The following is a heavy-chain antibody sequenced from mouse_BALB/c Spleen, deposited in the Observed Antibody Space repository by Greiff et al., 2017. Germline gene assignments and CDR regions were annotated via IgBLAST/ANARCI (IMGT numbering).Heavy chain of an antibody. V-gene: IGHV1-9*01. CDR1: GYTFSSYW. CDR2: ILPGSGST. J-gene: IGHJ2*01. Sequence: QVQLKESGAELMKPGASVKISCKATGYTFSSYWIEWVKQRPGHGLEWIGEILPGSGSTNYNEKFKGKATFTADTSSNTAYMQLSSLTSEDSAVYYCARAGNYEGYFDYWGQGTTLTVSS. CDR3: ARAGNYEGYFDY. D-gene: IGHD2-1*01.